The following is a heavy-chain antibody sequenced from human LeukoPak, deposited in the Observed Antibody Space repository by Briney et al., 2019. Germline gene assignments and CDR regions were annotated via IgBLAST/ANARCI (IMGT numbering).Heavy chain of an antibody. CDR1: GGYISNFF. Sequence: SETLSLTCTVSGGYISNFFWNWIRQPAGKGREWIGRIYTSGSTNYNPSLKSRVTMSLDTSMNTFSLSLSSLTAADTAVYYCVRGLSNTYSPLDHWGQGTLVTVSS. V-gene: IGHV4-4*07. CDR3: VRGLSNTYSPLDH. J-gene: IGHJ4*02. CDR2: IYTSGST. D-gene: IGHD2-15*01.